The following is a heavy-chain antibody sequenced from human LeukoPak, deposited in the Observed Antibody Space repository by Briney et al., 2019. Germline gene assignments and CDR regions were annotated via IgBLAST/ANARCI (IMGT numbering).Heavy chain of an antibody. CDR2: IWYDGSNK. CDR3: ARDEGLDYYGSLSDY. J-gene: IGHJ4*02. D-gene: IGHD3-10*01. V-gene: IGHV3-33*01. CDR1: GFTFSSYG. Sequence: GRSLRLSCAASGFTFSSYGMHWVRQAPGKGLEWAAVIWYDGSNKYYADSVKGRFTISRDNSKNTLYLQMNSLRAEDTAVYYCARDEGLDYYGSLSDYWGQGTLVTVSS.